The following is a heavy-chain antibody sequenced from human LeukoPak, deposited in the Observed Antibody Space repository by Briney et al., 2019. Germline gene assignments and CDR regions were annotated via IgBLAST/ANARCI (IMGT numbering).Heavy chain of an antibody. CDR2: ISSDGNNE. V-gene: IGHV3-30*03. D-gene: IGHD2-15*01. CDR3: ARGHNPSGGATPY. CDR1: GFTLSIYS. J-gene: IGHJ4*02. Sequence: GGSLRLSCAASGFTLSIYSMNWVRQAPGKGLERLPLISSDGNNEQYADSVKGRFTISRDNSKNTLYLQVNSLRVEDTAVYYCARGHNPSGGATPYWGQGTLVTVSS.